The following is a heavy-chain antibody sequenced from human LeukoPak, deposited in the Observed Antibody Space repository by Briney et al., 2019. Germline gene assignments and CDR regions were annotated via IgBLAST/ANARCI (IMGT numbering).Heavy chain of an antibody. V-gene: IGHV3-33*01. CDR2: IWYDGSNK. J-gene: IGHJ4*02. D-gene: IGHD3-10*01. Sequence: SGGSLRLSCAVSGFTFSSYGMHWVRQAPGKGLEWVAVIWYDGSNKYYADSVKGRFTISRDNSKNTLYLQMNSLRAKDTAVYYCARRGAGFGERLIDYWGQGTLVTVSS. CDR3: ARRGAGFGERLIDY. CDR1: GFTFSSYG.